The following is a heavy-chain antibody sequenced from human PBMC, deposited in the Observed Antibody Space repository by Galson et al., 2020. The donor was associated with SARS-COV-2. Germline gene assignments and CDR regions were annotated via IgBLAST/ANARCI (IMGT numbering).Heavy chain of an antibody. D-gene: IGHD3-3*01. CDR1: GASISSGSYY. CDR3: ARGNSPCVTIFGVLTGTCGMDV. J-gene: IGHJ6*02. V-gene: IGHV4-61*02. Sequence: SETLSLTCTVSGASISSGSYYWSWIRQPAGKGLVWIGRIYKSGNTNYNPSLWSQVTISVDTSKNQFSLKLTSVTAADTAVYYCARGNSPCVTIFGVLTGTCGMDVWGQGTTVTVSS. CDR2: IYKSGNT.